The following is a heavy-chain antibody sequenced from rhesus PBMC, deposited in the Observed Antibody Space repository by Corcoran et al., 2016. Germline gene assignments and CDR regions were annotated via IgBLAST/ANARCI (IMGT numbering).Heavy chain of an antibody. V-gene: IGHV4-173*01. D-gene: IGHD3-22*01. Sequence: QLPLQEAGPGLVNPSETLSLPFSVPGASISSIPLILTRRPPGNGLEWIGSMSGSGGSTDYNPSLKSRVTISKDTSKNQFSLKLRSVTAADTAVYYCARETGGYWSDYYNYWGQGVLVTVSS. J-gene: IGHJ4*01. CDR3: ARETGGYWSDYYNY. CDR1: GASISSIP. CDR2: MSGSGGST.